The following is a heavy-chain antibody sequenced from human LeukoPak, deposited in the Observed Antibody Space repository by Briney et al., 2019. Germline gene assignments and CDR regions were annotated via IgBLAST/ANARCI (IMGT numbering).Heavy chain of an antibody. J-gene: IGHJ4*02. V-gene: IGHV3-23*01. D-gene: IGHD3-22*01. CDR3: AKDRVVYYYDSSGEWDY. CDR1: GFTFSSYA. Sequence: GGSLRLSCAASGFTFSSYAMSWVRQAPGKGLEWVSAISGSGGSTYYADSVKGRFTLSSDNSKNTLYLQKNRLRTENTAVYYCAKDRVVYYYDSSGEWDYWGQGTLVTVSS. CDR2: ISGSGGST.